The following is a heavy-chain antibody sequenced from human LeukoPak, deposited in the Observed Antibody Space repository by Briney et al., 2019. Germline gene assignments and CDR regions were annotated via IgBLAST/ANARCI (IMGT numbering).Heavy chain of an antibody. V-gene: IGHV4-4*07. CDR2: FKTSGST. J-gene: IGHJ3*02. CDR3: ARDEPDSSSWYGDAFDI. Sequence: SETLSLTCTVSGGSISIYHWSWIRQPAGKGLEWIGRFKTSGSTNYNPSLKSRVTMSVDTSKNQFSLKLSSVAAADTAVYYCARDEPDSSSWYGDAFDIWGQGTMVTVSS. D-gene: IGHD6-13*01. CDR1: GGSISIYH.